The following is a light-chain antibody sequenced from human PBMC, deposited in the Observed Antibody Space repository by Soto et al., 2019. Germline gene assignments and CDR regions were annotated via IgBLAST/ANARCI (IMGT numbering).Light chain of an antibody. Sequence: EIVMTQFPATLSGSPGERVTLSCRASQSVGKKLAWYQQKPGQAPRLLIYAASTRASDFPARLSGSGSGTDFTLTISSLQSEDVAVYYCQQYYDWPPYTFGQGTKLDMK. J-gene: IGKJ2*01. CDR3: QQYYDWPPYT. CDR2: AAS. V-gene: IGKV3-15*01. CDR1: QSVGKK.